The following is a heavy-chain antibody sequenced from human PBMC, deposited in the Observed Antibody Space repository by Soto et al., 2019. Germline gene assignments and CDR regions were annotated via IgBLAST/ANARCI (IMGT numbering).Heavy chain of an antibody. V-gene: IGHV1-69*12. J-gene: IGHJ5*02. CDR1: GGTFSSYA. CDR3: ARGDTMIHPRGFDP. D-gene: IGHD3-22*01. CDR2: SIPIFGTA. Sequence: QVQLVQSGAEVKKPGSSVKVSCKASGGTFSSYAISWVRQAPGQGLEWMGGSIPIFGTANYAQKCQGRVTITADESTSTAYMELSSLRSEDTAVYYCARGDTMIHPRGFDPWGQGTLVTVSS.